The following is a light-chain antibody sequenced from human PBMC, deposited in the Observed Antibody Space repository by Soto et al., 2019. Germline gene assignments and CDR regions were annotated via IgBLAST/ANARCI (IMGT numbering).Light chain of an antibody. CDR2: GPS. V-gene: IGKV3-20*01. J-gene: IGKJ5*01. CDR3: QKYGNSPPRT. CDR1: QSVANSH. Sequence: ETVLTQSPGTLYFSPGERATLSCRASQSVANSHVAWYQQRRGLPPRLLIYGPSNRATRIPHKFSGHESGEDFTLTFSRLEPEHFSLYFYQKYGNSPPRTYGQGTRL.